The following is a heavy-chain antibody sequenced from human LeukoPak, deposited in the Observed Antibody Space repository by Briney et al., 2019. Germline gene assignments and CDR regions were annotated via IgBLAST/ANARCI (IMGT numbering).Heavy chain of an antibody. CDR3: ARRSCYDSGGPWAFDI. CDR1: GYSFTSYW. D-gene: IGHD3-22*01. V-gene: IGHV5-51*01. CDR2: IYPGDSDT. Sequence: GESLKISCKGSGYSFTSYWIGWVRQMPGKGLEWMGIIYPGDSDTRYSPSFQGQVTILADKSISTAYLQWSSLKASDTAMYYCARRSCYDSGGPWAFDIWGQGTMVTVSS. J-gene: IGHJ3*02.